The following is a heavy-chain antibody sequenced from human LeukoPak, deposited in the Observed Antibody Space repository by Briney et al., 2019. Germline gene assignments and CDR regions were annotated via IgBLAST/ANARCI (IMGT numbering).Heavy chain of an antibody. D-gene: IGHD5-12*01. Sequence: PSETLSLTCPVSGGSIISYNSYWGWIRQPPGKGLEWIGSLYYSGSPYYNPSLKSRVTISVDTSKNQFSLKLSSVTAADTAVYYCARDRQIVATFGRIYYYMDVWGKGTTVTVSS. CDR3: ARDRQIVATFGRIYYYMDV. J-gene: IGHJ6*03. CDR1: GGSIISYNSY. CDR2: LYYSGSP. V-gene: IGHV4-39*07.